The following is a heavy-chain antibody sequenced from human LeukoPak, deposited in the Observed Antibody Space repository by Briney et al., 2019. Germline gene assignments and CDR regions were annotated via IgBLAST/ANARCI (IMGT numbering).Heavy chain of an antibody. J-gene: IGHJ5*02. CDR3: ARGKGYSYGRSVWFDP. V-gene: IGHV4-34*01. CDR1: GFTFGDYA. CDR2: INHSGST. Sequence: GSLRLSCTASGFTFGDYAMSWFRQPPGKGLEWIGEINHSGSTNYNPSLKSRVTISVDTSKNQFSLKLSSVTAADTAVYYCARGKGYSYGRSVWFDPWGQGTLVTVSS. D-gene: IGHD5-18*01.